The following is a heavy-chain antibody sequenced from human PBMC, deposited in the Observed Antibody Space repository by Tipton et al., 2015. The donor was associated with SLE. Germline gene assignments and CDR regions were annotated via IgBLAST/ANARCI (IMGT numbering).Heavy chain of an antibody. CDR3: ARGLSQDN. V-gene: IGHV4-61*02. J-gene: IGHJ4*02. CDR2: IYTGGST. Sequence: TLSLTCTVSGGSISSGSYYWTWIRQPAGKGLEWIGRIYTGGSTKYNPSLKSRVTISVDTSKNQFSLMLTSVTAADTAVYYCARGLSQDNWGQGTLVTVSS. CDR1: GGSISSGSYY.